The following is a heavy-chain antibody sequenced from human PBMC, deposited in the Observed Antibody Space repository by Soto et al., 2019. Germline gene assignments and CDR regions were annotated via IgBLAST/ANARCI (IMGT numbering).Heavy chain of an antibody. Sequence: GESLKISCXGSGYSFTSYWISWVRQMPGKGLEWMGRIDPSDSYTNYSPSFQGHVTISADKSISTAYLQWSSLKASDTAMYYCARHGITGYYYYGMDVWGQGTTVTVSS. J-gene: IGHJ6*02. D-gene: IGHD1-20*01. CDR3: ARHGITGYYYYGMDV. CDR1: GYSFTSYW. CDR2: IDPSDSYT. V-gene: IGHV5-10-1*01.